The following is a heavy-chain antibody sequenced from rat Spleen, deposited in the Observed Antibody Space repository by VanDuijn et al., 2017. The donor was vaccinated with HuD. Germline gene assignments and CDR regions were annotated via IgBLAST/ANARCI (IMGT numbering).Heavy chain of an antibody. CDR3: SPLPGRNLAY. J-gene: IGHJ2*01. CDR2: FSYDGFTT. CDR1: GFTFNNYG. Sequence: QPGRSLKLSCAASGFTFNNYGMAWVRQAPTKGLEWVATFSYDGFTTYYRDSVRGRFTISRNNAKSTLYLQMSSLRSEDTATYYCSPLPGRNLAYWGQGVVVTVSS. V-gene: IGHV5-29*01. D-gene: IGHD1-4*01.